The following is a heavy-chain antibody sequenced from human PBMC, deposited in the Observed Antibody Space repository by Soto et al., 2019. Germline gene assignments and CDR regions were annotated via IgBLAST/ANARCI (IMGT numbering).Heavy chain of an antibody. V-gene: IGHV1-18*01. Sequence: QVQLVQSGAEVKKPGASVKVSCKASGYIFTSYGISWVRQAPGQGLEWMGWITAYNGNTNYAQSLQGRVTMTADTSTTTAYMELRSLRSDDTAVYHCARGGVGSTSGWFDPWGQGTLVTVSS. D-gene: IGHD1-26*01. J-gene: IGHJ5*02. CDR1: GYIFTSYG. CDR3: ARGGVGSTSGWFDP. CDR2: ITAYNGNT.